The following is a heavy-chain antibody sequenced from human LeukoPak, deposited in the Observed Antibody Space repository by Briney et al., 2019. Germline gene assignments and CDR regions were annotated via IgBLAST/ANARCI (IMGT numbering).Heavy chain of an antibody. D-gene: IGHD3-10*01. J-gene: IGHJ4*02. CDR3: ARDRREIRGVIHFDY. V-gene: IGHV3-21*01. CDR1: GFTFSSYS. Sequence: GGSLRLSCAASGFTFSSYSMNWARQAPGKGLEWVSSISSSSSYIYYADSVKGRFTISRDNAKNSLYLQMNSLRAEDTAVYYCARDRREIRGVIHFDYWGQGTLVTVSS. CDR2: ISSSSSYI.